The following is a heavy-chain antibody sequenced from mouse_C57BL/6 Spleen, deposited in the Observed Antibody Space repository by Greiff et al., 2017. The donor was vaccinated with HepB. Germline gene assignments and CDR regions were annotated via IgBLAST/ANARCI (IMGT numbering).Heavy chain of an antibody. J-gene: IGHJ4*01. CDR2: IYPGDGDT. Sequence: VQLQQSGAELVKPGASVKISCKASGYAFSSYWLNWVKQRPGKGLEWIGQIYPGDGDTNYYGKFKGKATLTADKSSSTAYMQLSSLTSEDSAVYFCARRDVVGAMDYWGQGTSVTVSS. D-gene: IGHD1-1*02. CDR1: GYAFSSYW. V-gene: IGHV1-80*01. CDR3: ARRDVVGAMDY.